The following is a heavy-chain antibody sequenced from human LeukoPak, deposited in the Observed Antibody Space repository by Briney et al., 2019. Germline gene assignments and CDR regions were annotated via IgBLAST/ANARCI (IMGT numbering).Heavy chain of an antibody. Sequence: ASVKVSCKASGYTFTSYDINWVRQAPGQGLEWMGWISTYNGNTNYAQKLQGRVTMTTDTSMITAYMELRSLRSDDTAVYYCARSEDSSGYYEVLDYWGQGTLVTVSS. CDR1: GYTFTSYD. CDR2: ISTYNGNT. CDR3: ARSEDSSGYYEVLDY. D-gene: IGHD3-22*01. V-gene: IGHV1-18*01. J-gene: IGHJ4*02.